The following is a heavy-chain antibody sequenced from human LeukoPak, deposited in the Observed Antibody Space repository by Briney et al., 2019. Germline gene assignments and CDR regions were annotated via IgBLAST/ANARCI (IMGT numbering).Heavy chain of an antibody. J-gene: IGHJ3*02. V-gene: IGHV4-59*08. CDR1: GGSISSYY. CDR3: ARLGSTFDI. Sequence: SETLSLTCTVSGGSISSYYWTWIRPPPGEGLEWIGYIFYSGGSNYNPSLKSRVTISVDTSKNHFSLKLSSVTAADTTVYYCARLGSTFDIWGQGTMVTVSS. CDR2: IFYSGGS. D-gene: IGHD2-2*01.